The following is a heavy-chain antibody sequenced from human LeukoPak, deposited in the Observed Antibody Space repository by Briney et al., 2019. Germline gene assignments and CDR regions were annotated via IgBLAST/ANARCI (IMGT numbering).Heavy chain of an antibody. J-gene: IGHJ3*02. CDR2: IYYSGST. CDR3: ARHYDFDAFDI. Sequence: PSETLSLTCTVSGGSISSGGYCWSWIRQHPGKGLEWIGYIYYSGSTYYNPSLKSRVTISVDTSKNQFSLKLSSVTAADTAVYYCARHYDFDAFDIWGQGTMVTVSS. D-gene: IGHD3-3*01. CDR1: GGSISSGGYC. V-gene: IGHV4-31*03.